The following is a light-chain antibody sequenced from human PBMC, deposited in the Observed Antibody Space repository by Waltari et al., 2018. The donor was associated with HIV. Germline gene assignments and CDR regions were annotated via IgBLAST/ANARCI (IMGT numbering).Light chain of an antibody. J-gene: IGLJ2*01. CDR3: SSYTTRSTVI. Sequence: QSALTQPASVSGSPGQSITISFPRTSTDAGHYDYFSWYRQHPGKAPKLIIYEVSNRPSGVSNRFSGSKSVNTASLTISGLQAEDEADYYCSSYTTRSTVIFGGGTKLTVL. CDR2: EVS. CDR1: STDAGHYDY. V-gene: IGLV2-14*01.